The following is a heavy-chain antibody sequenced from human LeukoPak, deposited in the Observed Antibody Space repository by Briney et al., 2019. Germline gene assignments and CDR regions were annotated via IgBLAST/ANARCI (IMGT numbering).Heavy chain of an antibody. CDR1: GGSISSSSYY. Sequence: PSETLSLTCTVSGGSISSSSYYWGWIRQPPGKGLEWIGSIYYSGSTYYNPSLKSRVTISVDTSKNQFSLKLSPVTAADTAVYYCARQLLSVMTRNFDYWGQGTLVTVSS. J-gene: IGHJ4*02. CDR2: IYYSGST. V-gene: IGHV4-39*01. CDR3: ARQLLSVMTRNFDY. D-gene: IGHD2/OR15-2a*01.